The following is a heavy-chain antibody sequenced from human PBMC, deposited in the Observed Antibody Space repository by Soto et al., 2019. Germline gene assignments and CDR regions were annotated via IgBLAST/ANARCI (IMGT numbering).Heavy chain of an antibody. CDR1: GFTFSSYA. CDR3: AKGTQDYYYDSSGYYVY. V-gene: IGHV3-23*01. CDR2: ISGSGGST. J-gene: IGHJ4*02. Sequence: LRLSCAASGFTFSSYAMSWVRQAPGKGLEWVSAISGSGGSTYYADSVKGRFTISRDNSKNTLYLQMNSLRAEDTAVYYRAKGTQDYYYDSSGYYVYWGQGTLVTVSS. D-gene: IGHD3-22*01.